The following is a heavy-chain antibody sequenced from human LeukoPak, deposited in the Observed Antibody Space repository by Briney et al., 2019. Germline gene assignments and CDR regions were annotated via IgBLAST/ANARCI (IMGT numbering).Heavy chain of an antibody. Sequence: GGSLRLSCAASGFTFSSYAMSWFRQAPGKGLEWVSAISGSGGSTYYADSVKGRFTISRDNSKNTLYLQMNSLRAEDTAVYYCAKDRGGDYGWYFDLWGRGTLVTVSS. V-gene: IGHV3-23*01. CDR1: GFTFSSYA. J-gene: IGHJ2*01. D-gene: IGHD4-17*01. CDR2: ISGSGGST. CDR3: AKDRGGDYGWYFDL.